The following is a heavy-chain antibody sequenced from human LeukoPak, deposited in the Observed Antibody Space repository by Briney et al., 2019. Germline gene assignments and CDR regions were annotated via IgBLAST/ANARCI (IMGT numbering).Heavy chain of an antibody. CDR3: AKFGRGTSPVH. V-gene: IGHV3-7*01. CDR1: GFTFRSSW. J-gene: IGHJ4*02. Sequence: GGSLRLSCAASGFTFRSSWMSWVRLAPGKGLEWVGNIRPDGSEKQYVDSVKGRFTISRDNAQNSLFLQMNSLRAEDTAVYYCAKFGRGTSPVHWGQGTLVTVSS. CDR2: IRPDGSEK. D-gene: IGHD3-16*01.